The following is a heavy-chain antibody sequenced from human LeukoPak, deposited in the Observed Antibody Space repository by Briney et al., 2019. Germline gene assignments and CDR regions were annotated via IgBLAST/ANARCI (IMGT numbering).Heavy chain of an antibody. V-gene: IGHV1-8*01. D-gene: IGHD6-13*01. J-gene: IGHJ3*02. CDR2: MNPNSGNT. Sequence: ASVKVSCKASGYTFTSYDINWVRQATGQGVEWMGRMNPNSGNTGYPQKFQGRVTMTRNTSISTAYMELSSLRSEDTAVYYCARGIAAAGITAFDIWGQGTMVTVSA. CDR1: GYTFTSYD. CDR3: ARGIAAAGITAFDI.